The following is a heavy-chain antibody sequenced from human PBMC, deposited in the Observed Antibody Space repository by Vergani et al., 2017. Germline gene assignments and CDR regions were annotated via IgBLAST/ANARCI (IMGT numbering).Heavy chain of an antibody. V-gene: IGHV4-59*01. J-gene: IGHJ6*03. CDR2: IYYSGST. CDR3: ARVSYYYYMDV. Sequence: QVQLQESGPGLVKPSETLSLTCTVSGGSISSYYWSWIRQPPAKGLEWIGYIYYSGSTNNNPSLKSRVTISVDTSKNQFSLKLSSVTAADTAVYYCARVSYYYYMDVWGKVTTVTVSS. CDR1: GGSISSYY. D-gene: IGHD2/OR15-2a*01.